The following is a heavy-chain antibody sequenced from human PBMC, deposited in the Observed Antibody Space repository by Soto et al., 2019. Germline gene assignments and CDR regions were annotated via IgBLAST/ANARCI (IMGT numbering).Heavy chain of an antibody. V-gene: IGHV1-69*06. CDR3: ARDVQNGGTTEFDY. Sequence: KVSCKASGGTFSSYAISWVRQAPGQGLEWMGGIIPIFGTANYAQKFQGRVTITADKSTSTAYMELSSLRSEDTAVYYCARDVQNGGTTEFDYWGQGTLVTVSS. J-gene: IGHJ4*02. CDR2: IIPIFGTA. D-gene: IGHD2-15*01. CDR1: GGTFSSYA.